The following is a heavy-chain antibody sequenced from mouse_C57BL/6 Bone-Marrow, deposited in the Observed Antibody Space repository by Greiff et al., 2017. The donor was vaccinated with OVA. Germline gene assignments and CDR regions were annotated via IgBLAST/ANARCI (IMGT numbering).Heavy chain of an antibody. CDR2: IYPRSGNT. CDR1: GYTFTSYG. D-gene: IGHD2-5*01. V-gene: IGHV1-81*01. Sequence: QVQLKQSGAELARPGASVKLSCKASGYTFTSYGISWVKQRTGQGLEWIGEIYPRSGNTYYNEKFKGKATLTADKSSSTAYMELRSLTSEDSAVYFGGRGRAYYSNPWFAYWGQGTLVTVSA. CDR3: GRGRAYYSNPWFAY. J-gene: IGHJ3*01.